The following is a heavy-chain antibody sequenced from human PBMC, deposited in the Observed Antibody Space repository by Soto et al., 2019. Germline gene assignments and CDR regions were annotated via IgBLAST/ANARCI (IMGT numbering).Heavy chain of an antibody. CDR1: GFSLSTSGVG. Sequence: SGPTLVNPTQALTLTCTFSGFSLSTSGVGVGWIRQPPGKALEWLALIYWNDDKRYSPSLKSRLTITKDTSKNQVVLTMTNMDPVDTATYYCAHRRRVEATTTGYYFGYWGQGTLVTVSS. CDR3: AHRRRVEATTTGYYFGY. CDR2: IYWNDDK. D-gene: IGHD1-1*01. J-gene: IGHJ4*02. V-gene: IGHV2-5*01.